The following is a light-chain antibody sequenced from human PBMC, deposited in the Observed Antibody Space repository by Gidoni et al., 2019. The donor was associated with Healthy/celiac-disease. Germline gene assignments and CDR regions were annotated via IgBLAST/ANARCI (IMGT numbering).Light chain of an antibody. J-gene: IGLJ2*01. Sequence: SYALTQPPSVSVSPGQTASITCSGDKLGGNYACWYQQKPGQSPVLVTYQDSKRPSGIPERFSGSNSGNTATLTISGTQAMDEADYYCQAWDSSFVVFGGGTKLTVL. CDR3: QAWDSSFVV. CDR1: KLGGNY. V-gene: IGLV3-1*01. CDR2: QDS.